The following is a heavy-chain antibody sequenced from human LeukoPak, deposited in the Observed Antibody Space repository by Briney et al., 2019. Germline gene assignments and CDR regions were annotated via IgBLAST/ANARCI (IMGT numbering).Heavy chain of an antibody. J-gene: IGHJ4*02. V-gene: IGHV3-30*04. CDR3: ARGHDY. Sequence: RSLRLSCAASGFTFSSYAMHWVRQAPGKGLEWVAVISYDGSNKYYADSVKGRFTISRDNSKNTLYLQMNSLRAEDTAVYYCARGHDYWGQGTLVTVSS. CDR1: GFTFSSYA. CDR2: ISYDGSNK.